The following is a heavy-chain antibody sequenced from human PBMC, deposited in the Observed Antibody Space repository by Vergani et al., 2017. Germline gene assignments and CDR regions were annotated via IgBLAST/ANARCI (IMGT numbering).Heavy chain of an antibody. J-gene: IGHJ4*02. CDR2: IIPIFGTA. D-gene: IGHD5-12*01. CDR1: GYTFTSYA. CDR3: ARDRSPIVATTGFDY. Sequence: QVQLVQSGAEVKKPGASVKVSCKASGYTFTSYAISWVRQAPGQGLEWMGRIIPIFGTANYAQKFQGRVTITADESTSTAYMELSSLRSEDTAVYYCARDRSPIVATTGFDYWGQGTLVTVSS. V-gene: IGHV1-69*13.